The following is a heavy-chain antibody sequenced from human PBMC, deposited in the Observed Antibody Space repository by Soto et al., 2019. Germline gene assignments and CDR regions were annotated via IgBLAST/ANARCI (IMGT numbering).Heavy chain of an antibody. V-gene: IGHV3-30*04. J-gene: IGHJ4*02. CDR3: ARDREANSGFDCPAY. D-gene: IGHD5-12*01. CDR2: ISTDGSGK. CDR1: GFTFSSFA. Sequence: QVQLVESGGGVVQPGRSLRLSCAASGFTFSSFALHWVRQAPGKGLEWVSLISTDGSGKYYGDSVRGRFTISRDNSTYPLFLQLTSLRAEDTAVYYCARDREANSGFDCPAYWGQGTLVAVSS.